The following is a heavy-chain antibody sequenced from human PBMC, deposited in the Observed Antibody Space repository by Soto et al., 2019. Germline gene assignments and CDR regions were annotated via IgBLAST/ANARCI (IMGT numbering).Heavy chain of an antibody. Sequence: GGSLRLSCAVSGFTVSSNYMSWVRQAPGKGLEWVSVIYSGGSTYYADSVKGRFTISRDNFKNTLYLQMNSLRAEDTAVYYCARAVPAVLDAFDIWGEGTMVTVSS. D-gene: IGHD2-2*01. CDR1: GFTVSSNY. CDR3: ARAVPAVLDAFDI. V-gene: IGHV3-53*01. CDR2: IYSGGST. J-gene: IGHJ3*02.